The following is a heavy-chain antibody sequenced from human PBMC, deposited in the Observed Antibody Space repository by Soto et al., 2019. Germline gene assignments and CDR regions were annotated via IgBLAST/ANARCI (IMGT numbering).Heavy chain of an antibody. Sequence: PGGSLRLSCAASGFTFSSYGMHWVRQAPGKGLEWVAVIWYDGSNKYYADSVKGRFTISRDNSKNTLYLQMNSLRAEDTAVYYCARDQAGYSGYDLILVPIVYYYYGMDVWGQGTTVTVSS. CDR1: GFTFSSYG. CDR3: ARDQAGYSGYDLILVPIVYYYYGMDV. CDR2: IWYDGSNK. V-gene: IGHV3-33*01. D-gene: IGHD5-12*01. J-gene: IGHJ6*02.